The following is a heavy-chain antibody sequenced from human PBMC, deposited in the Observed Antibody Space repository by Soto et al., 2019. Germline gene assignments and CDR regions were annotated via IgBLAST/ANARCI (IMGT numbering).Heavy chain of an antibody. CDR3: ARRDCSGGSCYFDY. V-gene: IGHV4-39*07. J-gene: IGHJ4*02. CDR1: GGSISSSSYY. D-gene: IGHD2-15*01. CDR2: IYYSGST. Sequence: PSETLSLTCTVSGGSISSSSYYWGWIRQPPGKGLEWIGNIYYSGSTYYNPSLKSRVTISVDTSKNQFSLKLSSVTAADTAVYYCARRDCSGGSCYFDYWGQGTLVTVSS.